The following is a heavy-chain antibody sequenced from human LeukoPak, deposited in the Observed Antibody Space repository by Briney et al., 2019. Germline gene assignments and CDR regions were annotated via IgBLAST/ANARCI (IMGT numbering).Heavy chain of an antibody. CDR3: ARASSGWSYYFDY. Sequence: SETLSLTCAVYGGSFSGYYWSWIRQPPGKGLEWIGEINHSGSTNYNPSLKSRVTMSVDTSKNQFSLKLSSVTAADTAVYYCARASSGWSYYFDYWGQGTLVTVSS. J-gene: IGHJ4*02. V-gene: IGHV4-34*01. CDR2: INHSGST. CDR1: GGSFSGYY. D-gene: IGHD6-19*01.